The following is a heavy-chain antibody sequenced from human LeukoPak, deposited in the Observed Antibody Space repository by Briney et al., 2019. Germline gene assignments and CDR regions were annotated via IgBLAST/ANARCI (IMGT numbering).Heavy chain of an antibody. CDR1: GYTFTDYY. Sequence: ASVKVSCKASGYTFTDYYMHWVRQAPGQGLEWMGWINPNSGGTDSAQKFQGRVTMTRDTSISTVYMELSSLRSDDTAVYYCARGLYCSGGNCYGPFDYWGQGTLVTVSS. CDR2: INPNSGGT. CDR3: ARGLYCSGGNCYGPFDY. J-gene: IGHJ4*02. D-gene: IGHD2-15*01. V-gene: IGHV1-2*02.